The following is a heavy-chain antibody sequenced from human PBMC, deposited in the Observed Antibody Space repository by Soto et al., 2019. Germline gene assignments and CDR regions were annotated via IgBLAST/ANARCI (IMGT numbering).Heavy chain of an antibody. V-gene: IGHV3-74*01. CDR2: INSDGSST. J-gene: IGHJ6*02. CDR1: GFTFRSYW. CDR3: ARDSGPADYYGMDV. Sequence: EVQLVESGGGLVQPGGALRPSCSASGFTFRSYWMHWVRQAPGKGLVWVSRINSDGSSTSYADSVKGRFTISRDNAKNTLYLQMNSLRAEDTAVYYCARDSGPADYYGMDVWGQGTTVTVSS. D-gene: IGHD1-26*01.